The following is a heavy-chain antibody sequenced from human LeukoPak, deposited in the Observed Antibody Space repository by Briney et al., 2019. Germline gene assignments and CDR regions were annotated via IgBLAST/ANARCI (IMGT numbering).Heavy chain of an antibody. CDR3: ARDPTFRLRADC. V-gene: IGHV3-30*01. D-gene: IGHD2-21*01. CDR2: ISPDGTNQ. CDR1: GFTFSSYP. Sequence: GGSLRLSCAASGFTFSSYPMHWVRQAPGKGLKWVAVISPDGTNQYYADSVKGRFTISRDNSKNTLYLQMNSLRAEDTAVYYCARDPTFRLRADCWGQGTLATVSS. J-gene: IGHJ4*02.